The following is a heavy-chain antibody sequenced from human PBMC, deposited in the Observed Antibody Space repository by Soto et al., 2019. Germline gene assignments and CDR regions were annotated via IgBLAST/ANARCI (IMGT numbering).Heavy chain of an antibody. CDR1: GYSFKSYD. D-gene: IGHD2-8*02. V-gene: IGHV1-8*01. CDR3: ARGVEDTGGGN. J-gene: IGHJ4*02. CDR2: INPNTGNT. Sequence: QVQLVQSGAEVRKPGASVKVSCRASGYSFKSYDINWVRQVAGQGLEWLGWINPNTGNTGYAQNFQGTVTMTRDTPISTVYLKLRSLRSEHTVVYYCARGVEDTGGGNWGQGTLVTVSS.